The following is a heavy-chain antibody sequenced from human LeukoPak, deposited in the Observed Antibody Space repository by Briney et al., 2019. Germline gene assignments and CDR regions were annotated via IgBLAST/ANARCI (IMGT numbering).Heavy chain of an antibody. CDR2: ISYDGSTK. J-gene: IGHJ4*02. Sequence: GGSLRLSFAASGFTFSSYAMHWVRQAPGKGLEWVAVISYDGSTKYYADSVKGRFTISRDNSKNTLYLQMNSLRAEDTAVYHCARAAAHRTLDYWGQGTLVTVSS. V-gene: IGHV3-30-3*01. CDR1: GFTFSSYA. CDR3: ARAAAHRTLDY. D-gene: IGHD2-21*01.